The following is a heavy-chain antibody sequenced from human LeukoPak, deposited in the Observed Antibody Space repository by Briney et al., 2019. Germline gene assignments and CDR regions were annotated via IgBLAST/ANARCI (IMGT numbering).Heavy chain of an antibody. Sequence: PGRSLRLSCAASGFTFSSYAMHWVRQAPGKGLEWVAVISYDGSNKYYADSVKGRFTISRDNSKNTLFLQMNSLRTKDTAVYYCAKDFYSGSSPWGQGTLVTVSS. CDR3: AKDFYSGSSP. CDR2: ISYDGSNK. D-gene: IGHD1-26*01. V-gene: IGHV3-30*04. J-gene: IGHJ5*02. CDR1: GFTFSSYA.